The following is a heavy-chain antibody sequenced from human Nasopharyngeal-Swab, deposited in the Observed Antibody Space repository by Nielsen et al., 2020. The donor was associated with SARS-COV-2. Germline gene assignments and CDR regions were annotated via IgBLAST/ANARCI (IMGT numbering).Heavy chain of an antibody. CDR3: ARDYRTYYYDSSGYYASYYYGMDV. CDR1: ELTFSRYE. J-gene: IGHJ6*01. V-gene: IGHV3-48*03. D-gene: IGHD3-22*01. Sequence: GRSRRLSFEAPELTFSRYELNWVGQAPGRGLEWVSYISSSVSTISYADSVKGRFTISRDNAKNSLYLQMNSLIAKETAVYYCARDYRTYYYDSSGYYASYYYGMDVWEQGTTVTVSS. CDR2: ISSSVSTI.